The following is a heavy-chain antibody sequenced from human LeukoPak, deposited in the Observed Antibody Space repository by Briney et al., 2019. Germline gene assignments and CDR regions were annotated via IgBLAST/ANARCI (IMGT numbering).Heavy chain of an antibody. Sequence: PSETLSLTCTVSGGSISSGSYYWSWIRQPAGKGLEWIGRIYTSGSTNYNPSLKSRVTISVDTSKNQFSLKLSSVTAADTAVYYCARGFPGGYSYDSNWFDPCGQGTLVTVPS. CDR1: GGSISSGSYY. D-gene: IGHD5-18*01. CDR2: IYTSGST. CDR3: ARGFPGGYSYDSNWFDP. J-gene: IGHJ5*02. V-gene: IGHV4-61*02.